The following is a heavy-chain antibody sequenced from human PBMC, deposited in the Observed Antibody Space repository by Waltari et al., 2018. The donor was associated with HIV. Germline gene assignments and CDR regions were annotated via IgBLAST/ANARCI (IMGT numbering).Heavy chain of an antibody. V-gene: IGHV3-33*01. J-gene: IGHJ5*02. CDR1: GFPFNTYG. Sequence: QVQLVESGGGVVQPAKSLRLSCAASGFPFNTYGMVWVRQAPGKGRGGVAVIWYDGSKKYYGDSVKGRFTISKDNSKNTLHLQMNSLRAEDTAVYYCARVTGNTKGSWFDPWGQGTLVTVSS. CDR3: ARVTGNTKGSWFDP. D-gene: IGHD1-7*01. CDR2: IWYDGSKK.